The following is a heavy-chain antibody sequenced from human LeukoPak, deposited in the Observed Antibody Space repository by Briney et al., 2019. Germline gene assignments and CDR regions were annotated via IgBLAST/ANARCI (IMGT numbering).Heavy chain of an antibody. CDR3: AKSRKFYYYFMEV. CDR1: GFTFSSYA. Sequence: GGSLRLSCAASGFTFSSYAMSWVRQAPGKGLEWVSTISGNGGSTYYADSVKGRFTISRDNSKNTPYLQMNSLRAEDTALYYCAKSRKFYYYFMEVSGRGTKVTISS. CDR2: ISGNGGST. V-gene: IGHV3-23*01. J-gene: IGHJ6*03.